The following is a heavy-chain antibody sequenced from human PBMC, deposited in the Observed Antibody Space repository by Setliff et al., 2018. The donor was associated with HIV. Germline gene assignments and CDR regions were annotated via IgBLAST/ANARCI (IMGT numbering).Heavy chain of an antibody. J-gene: IGHJ6*03. CDR2: IRSDGSNK. V-gene: IGHV3-30*02. D-gene: IGHD5-18*01. CDR3: ASSGYNYGGYYMDV. CDR1: GLTFSNCG. Sequence: VGSLRLSCATSGLTFSNCGMHWVRQAPGKGLEWVASIRSDGSNKYYADSVKGRFTISRDNAKNSLYLQMNSLRAEDTAVYYCASSGYNYGGYYMDVWGKGTTVTVSS.